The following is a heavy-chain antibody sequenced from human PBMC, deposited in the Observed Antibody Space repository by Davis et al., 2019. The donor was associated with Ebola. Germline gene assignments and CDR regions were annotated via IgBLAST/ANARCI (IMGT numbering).Heavy chain of an antibody. D-gene: IGHD3-3*01. CDR1: GFTFSSYA. CDR3: ARGFGVVTYFDY. J-gene: IGHJ4*02. CDR2: ITKSGTSM. V-gene: IGHV3-48*01. Sequence: GESLKISCAASGFTFSSYAMSWVRQAPGKGLEWVSYITKSGTSMFCADSVKGRFTISRDNAKNSLFLQMNSLRAEDTAVYYCARGFGVVTYFDYWGQGTLVTVSS.